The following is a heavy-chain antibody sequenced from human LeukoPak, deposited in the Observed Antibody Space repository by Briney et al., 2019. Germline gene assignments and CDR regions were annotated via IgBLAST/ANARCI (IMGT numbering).Heavy chain of an antibody. D-gene: IGHD3-16*02. V-gene: IGHV1-2*06. CDR3: ARAYYDYVWGCYRPPPFDY. J-gene: IGHJ4*02. CDR1: GYTFTGYY. Sequence: ASVKVSCKASGYTFTGYYMHWVRQAPGQGLEWMGRINPNSGGTNYAQKFQGRVTMTRDTSISTAYMELSRLRSDDTAVYYCARAYYDYVWGCYRPPPFDYWGQGTLVTVSS. CDR2: INPNSGGT.